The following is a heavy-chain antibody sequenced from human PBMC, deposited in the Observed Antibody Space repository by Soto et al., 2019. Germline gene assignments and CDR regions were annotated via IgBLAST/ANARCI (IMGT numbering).Heavy chain of an antibody. J-gene: IGHJ4*02. V-gene: IGHV3-72*01. CDR3: ARSAYSAYYFDS. D-gene: IGHD2-21*01. CDR2: STDKANLYTA. CDR1: GFTFSDHY. Sequence: GGSLRLSCAASGFTFSDHYMDWIRQAPGKGLEWVGRSTDKANLYTAEYAASVKGRFTISRDDLKNVLYLHMSSLKTEDTAVYYCARSAYSAYYFDSWGQGTLVTVSS.